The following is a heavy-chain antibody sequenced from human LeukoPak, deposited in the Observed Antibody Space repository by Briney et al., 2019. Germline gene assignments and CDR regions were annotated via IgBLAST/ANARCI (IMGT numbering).Heavy chain of an antibody. J-gene: IGHJ4*02. Sequence: GGSLRLSCAASGFTFSSYGMHWVRQAPGKGLEWVAFIQYVGTNKYYADSVKGRFTISRDNSKNTLYLQMNSLRAEDTAVYYCAKEDSGSYMQPPDYWGQGTLVTVSS. V-gene: IGHV3-30*02. D-gene: IGHD3-10*01. CDR1: GFTFSSYG. CDR2: IQYVGTNK. CDR3: AKEDSGSYMQPPDY.